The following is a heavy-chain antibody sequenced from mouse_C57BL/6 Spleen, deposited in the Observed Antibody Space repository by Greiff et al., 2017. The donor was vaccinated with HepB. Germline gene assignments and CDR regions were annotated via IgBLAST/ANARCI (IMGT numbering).Heavy chain of an antibody. CDR1: GYALTNYL. CDR3: ARDTTMVTPYYFDY. CDR2: INPGSGGT. Sequence: QVQLQQSGAELVRPGTSVKVSCKASGYALTNYLIEWVKQRPGQGLEWIGVINPGSGGTNYNEKFKGKATLTADKSSSTAYMQLSSLTSEDSAVYFCARDTTMVTPYYFDYWGQGTTLTVSS. V-gene: IGHV1-54*01. J-gene: IGHJ2*01. D-gene: IGHD2-2*01.